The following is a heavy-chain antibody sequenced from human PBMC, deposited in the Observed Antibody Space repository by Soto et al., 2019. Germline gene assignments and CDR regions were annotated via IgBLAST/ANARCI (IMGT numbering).Heavy chain of an antibody. CDR1: GGIFSKYV. V-gene: IGHV1-69*01. J-gene: IGHJ5*02. D-gene: IGHD2-2*01. CDR3: ATSSRKHCRGETSYENRFDP. Sequence: QVQLVQSGAEVKTAGSSVKVSFKGSGGIFSKYVISWVRQAPGQGLEWVGGIIPLFGTVNDGQSFQGRLSITADESTITSSMELSTLRSADPAVYYCATSSRKHCRGETSYENRFDPWGQGTLVTVSS. CDR2: IIPLFGTV.